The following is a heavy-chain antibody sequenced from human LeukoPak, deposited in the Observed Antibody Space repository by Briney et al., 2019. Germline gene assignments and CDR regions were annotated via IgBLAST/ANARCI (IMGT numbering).Heavy chain of an antibody. Sequence: GGSLRLSCAASGFTFSSYSMSWVRQAPGKGLEWVSSISSSSSYIYYADSVKGRFTISRDNAKNSLYLQMNSLRAEDTAVYYCARDRVGYDSSGPLDYWGQGTLVTVSS. CDR1: GFTFSSYS. CDR2: ISSSSSYI. CDR3: ARDRVGYDSSGPLDY. V-gene: IGHV3-21*01. D-gene: IGHD3-22*01. J-gene: IGHJ4*02.